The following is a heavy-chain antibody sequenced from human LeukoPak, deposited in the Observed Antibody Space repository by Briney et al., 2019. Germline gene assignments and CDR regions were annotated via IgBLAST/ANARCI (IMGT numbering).Heavy chain of an antibody. J-gene: IGHJ4*02. D-gene: IGHD5/OR15-5a*01. Sequence: SETLSLTCSVSNYSIDSAYYWSWIRQPPGKGLEWIGYIYHSGSTYYNPSLKSRVTISVDRSKNQFSLKLSSVTAADTAVYYCARVSTTLGRKIDYWGQGTLVTVSS. CDR1: NYSIDSAYY. CDR3: ARVSTTLGRKIDY. CDR2: IYHSGST. V-gene: IGHV4-38-2*02.